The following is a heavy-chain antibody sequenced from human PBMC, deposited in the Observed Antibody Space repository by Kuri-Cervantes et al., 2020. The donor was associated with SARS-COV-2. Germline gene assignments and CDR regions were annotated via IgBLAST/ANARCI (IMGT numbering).Heavy chain of an antibody. CDR1: GFTFSSYA. CDR3: AKDGSITIFGVIPPDDAFDI. J-gene: IGHJ3*02. D-gene: IGHD3-3*01. Sequence: GESLKISCAASGFTFSSYAMSWVRQAPGKGLEWVSAISGSGGSTYYAGSVKGRFTISRDNSKNTLYLQMNSLRAEDTAVYYCAKDGSITIFGVIPPDDAFDIWGQGTMVTVSS. V-gene: IGHV3-23*01. CDR2: ISGSGGST.